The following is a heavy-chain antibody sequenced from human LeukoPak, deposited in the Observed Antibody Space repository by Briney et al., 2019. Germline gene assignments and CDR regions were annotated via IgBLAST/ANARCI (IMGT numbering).Heavy chain of an antibody. CDR2: INPNSGGT. CDR1: GYTFTGYY. Sequence: GASVKVSCKASGYTFTGYYMHWVRQAPGQGLEWMGWINPNSGGTNYAQKFQGRVTMTRDTSISTAYMEPSRLRSDDTAVYYCARGRSMIVVVRDAFDIWGQGTMVTVSS. J-gene: IGHJ3*02. D-gene: IGHD3-22*01. CDR3: ARGRSMIVVVRDAFDI. V-gene: IGHV1-2*02.